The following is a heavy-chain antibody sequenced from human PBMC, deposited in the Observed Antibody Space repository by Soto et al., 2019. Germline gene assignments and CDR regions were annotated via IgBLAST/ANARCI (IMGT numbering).Heavy chain of an antibody. Sequence: GGSLRLSCAASGFTFSSYWMHWVRQAPGKGLEWVSAISGSGGSTYYADSVKGRFTISRDNSKNTLYLQMNSLRAEDTAVYYCAKDRPDSSGSPYYFDYWGQGTLVTVSS. J-gene: IGHJ4*02. CDR2: ISGSGGST. V-gene: IGHV3-23*01. CDR1: GFTFSSYW. D-gene: IGHD3-22*01. CDR3: AKDRPDSSGSPYYFDY.